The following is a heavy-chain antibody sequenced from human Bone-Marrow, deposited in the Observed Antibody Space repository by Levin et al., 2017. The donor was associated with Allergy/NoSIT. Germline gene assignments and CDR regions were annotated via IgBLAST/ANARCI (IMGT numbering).Heavy chain of an antibody. V-gene: IGHV3-30-3*01. CDR2: ISYDGSNK. CDR3: ARDRGSGWNDAFDI. J-gene: IGHJ3*02. CDR1: GFTFSSYA. D-gene: IGHD6-19*01. Sequence: LSLTCAASGFTFSSYAMHWVRQAPGKGLEWVAVISYDGSNKYYADSVKGRFTISRDNSKNTLYLQMNSLRAEDTAVYYCARDRGSGWNDAFDIWGQGTMVTVSS.